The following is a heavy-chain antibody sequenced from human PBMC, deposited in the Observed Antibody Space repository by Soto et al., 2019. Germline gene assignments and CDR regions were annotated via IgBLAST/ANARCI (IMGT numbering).Heavy chain of an antibody. CDR3: ARGSMWLGGYGMDV. D-gene: IGHD3-10*01. CDR1: GYAFTTYD. V-gene: IGHV1-8*01. Sequence: QVQLVQSGAEVKKPGASVKVSCKASGYAFTTYDINWVRQATGQGPEWMGWMNPNSGHTVYAQKFQGRVTVTRDTSRNTAYMELSSLRSEDTAVYYCARGSMWLGGYGMDVWGQGTTVTVSS. CDR2: MNPNSGHT. J-gene: IGHJ6*02.